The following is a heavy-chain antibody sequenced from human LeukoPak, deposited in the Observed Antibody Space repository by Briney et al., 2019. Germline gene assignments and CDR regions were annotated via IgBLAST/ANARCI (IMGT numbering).Heavy chain of an antibody. V-gene: IGHV1-69*06. D-gene: IGHD3-10*01. CDR1: GGTFSSYA. CDR2: IIPIFGTA. Sequence: SVKVSCKASGGTFSSYAISWVRQAPGQGLAWMGGIIPIFGTANYAQKFQGRVTITADKSTSTAYMELSSLRSDDTAVYYCARDGEVRGVNNPDYWGQGTLVTVSS. J-gene: IGHJ4*02. CDR3: ARDGEVRGVNNPDY.